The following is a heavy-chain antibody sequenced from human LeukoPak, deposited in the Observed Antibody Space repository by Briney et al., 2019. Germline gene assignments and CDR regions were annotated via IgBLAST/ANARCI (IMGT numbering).Heavy chain of an antibody. CDR2: INADGTVT. Sequence: GGSLRLSCAASGFTFSKYWMLWVRHAPGKGLESVSRINADGTVTTYADSVKGRFTVSRDNADNTMFLQMNSVRDEDTAVYYCATKQWLAPPPDSWGQGTPVTVSS. D-gene: IGHD6-19*01. CDR1: GFTFSKYW. J-gene: IGHJ4*02. V-gene: IGHV3-74*01. CDR3: ATKQWLAPPPDS.